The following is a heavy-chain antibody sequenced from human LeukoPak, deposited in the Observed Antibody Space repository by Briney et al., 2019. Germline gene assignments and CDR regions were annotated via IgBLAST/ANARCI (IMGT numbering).Heavy chain of an antibody. Sequence: GGSLRLSCAASGVTLSSFAMSWARQAPGKGLEWVSGISSSGSGDNTYYADSVKGRFTISRDNSKNTLYLQMNSLRAEDTAVYYCAKGIVGAGDYWGQGTLVTVSS. V-gene: IGHV3-23*01. CDR1: GVTLSSFA. CDR2: ISSSGSGDNT. CDR3: AKGIVGAGDY. J-gene: IGHJ4*02. D-gene: IGHD1-26*01.